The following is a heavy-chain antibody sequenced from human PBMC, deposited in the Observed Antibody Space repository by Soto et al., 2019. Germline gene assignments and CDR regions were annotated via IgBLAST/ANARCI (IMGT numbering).Heavy chain of an antibody. CDR2: ISYDGSNK. V-gene: IGHV3-30*03. D-gene: IGHD4-17*01. CDR1: GFTFSSYG. CDR3: AGIYGDSSFFQH. Sequence: GGSLRLSCAASGFTFSSYGMHWVRQAPGKGLEWVAVISYDGSNKYYADSVKGRFTISRDNSKNTLYLQMNSLRAEDTAVYYCAGIYGDSSFFQHWGQGTLVTVSS. J-gene: IGHJ1*01.